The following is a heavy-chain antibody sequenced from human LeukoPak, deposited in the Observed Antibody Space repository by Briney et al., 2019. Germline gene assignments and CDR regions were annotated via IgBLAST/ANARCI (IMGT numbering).Heavy chain of an antibody. CDR3: ARNDGWGYYDSSGYDAFDI. V-gene: IGHV3-23*01. Sequence: GGSLRLSCAASGFTFSSYAMNWVRQAPGKGLEWVSAISGSGGSTYYADSVKGRFTISRDNSKNTLYLQMNSLRAEDTAVYYCARNDGWGYYDSSGYDAFDIWGQGTMVTVSS. CDR1: GFTFSSYA. CDR2: ISGSGGST. D-gene: IGHD3-22*01. J-gene: IGHJ3*02.